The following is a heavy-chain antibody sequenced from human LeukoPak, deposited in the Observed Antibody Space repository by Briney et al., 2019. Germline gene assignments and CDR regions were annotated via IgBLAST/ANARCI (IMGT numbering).Heavy chain of an antibody. V-gene: IGHV3-74*01. D-gene: IGHD3-10*02. J-gene: IGHJ4*02. CDR3: TRSVFPYYFDC. CDR2: TNNDGSST. Sequence: PGGSLRLSCVASGFTFSNYWIHWVRQAPGKGLVWVSRTNNDGSSTTYADFVKDRFTSSRDNAKNTLYLQMDSLRAEDTAVYYCTRSVFPYYFDCWGQGTLVTVSS. CDR1: GFTFSNYW.